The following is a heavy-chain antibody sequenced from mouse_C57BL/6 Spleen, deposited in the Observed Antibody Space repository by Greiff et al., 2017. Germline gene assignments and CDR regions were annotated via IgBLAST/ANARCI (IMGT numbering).Heavy chain of an antibody. Sequence: QVQLQQSGAELVRPGASVKMSCKASGYTFSSYCMHWVKQRPGQGLEWIGKIDPADGDTNYNEKFKGKATLTADKSSNTAYMQLSSLTSEDSAVYYCARTPNTCLAYSDCWGQGTTLTVSS. CDR3: ARTPNTCLAYSDC. D-gene: IGHD5-2*01. CDR1: GYTFSSYC. CDR2: IDPADGDT. V-gene: IGHV1-69*02. J-gene: IGHJ2*01.